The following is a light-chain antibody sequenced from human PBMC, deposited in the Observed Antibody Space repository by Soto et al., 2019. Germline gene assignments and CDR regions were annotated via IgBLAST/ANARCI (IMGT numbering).Light chain of an antibody. J-gene: IGKJ2*01. Sequence: DIQLTQSPSFLSASVGDSVTITCRASQGVTTYLAWYQQNPGKAPKLLIYAASTLQSGVPSRFSGSGSETEFTLTISSLQPEDFATYYCQQLHTYPYTFGQGTKLEIK. CDR1: QGVTTY. CDR3: QQLHTYPYT. V-gene: IGKV1-9*01. CDR2: AAS.